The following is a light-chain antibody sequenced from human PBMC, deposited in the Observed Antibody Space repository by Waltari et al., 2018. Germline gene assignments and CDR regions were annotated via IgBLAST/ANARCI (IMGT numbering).Light chain of an antibody. CDR3: QQRSNWLT. Sequence: EIVLTQSPATLSLSPGERATLSCRASQSVSSYLVWYQQKPGQAPRLLIYDASNRATGIPARFSGSGSGTDFTLTISSLEPEDFAVYYCQQRSNWLTLGGGTKVEIK. CDR2: DAS. J-gene: IGKJ4*01. CDR1: QSVSSY. V-gene: IGKV3-11*01.